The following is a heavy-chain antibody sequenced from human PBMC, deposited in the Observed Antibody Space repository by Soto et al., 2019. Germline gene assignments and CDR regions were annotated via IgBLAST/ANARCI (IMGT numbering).Heavy chain of an antibody. V-gene: IGHV3-53*02. J-gene: IGHJ3*02. Sequence: EVQLVETGGGLIQPGGSRRLSCVASGLTVSSNYMNWVRQAPGKGLEWVSVLYSGGSTHYAGSVKGRFIISRDNSKNTVYLQMNSLRAEDTAVYYCARDRPGDEGDAFDMWGHGTMVTVSS. CDR3: ARDRPGDEGDAFDM. CDR2: LYSGGST. CDR1: GLTVSSNY. D-gene: IGHD3-10*01.